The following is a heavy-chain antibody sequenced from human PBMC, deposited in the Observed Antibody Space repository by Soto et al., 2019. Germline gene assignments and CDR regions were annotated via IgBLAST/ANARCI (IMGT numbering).Heavy chain of an antibody. CDR2: IYHSGST. J-gene: IGHJ4*02. Sequence: SETLSLTCAVSGGSISSSNWWSWVRQPPGKGLEWTGEIYHSGSTNYNPSLKSRVTISVDKSKNQFSLKLSSVTAADTAVYYCARDVVAVAGGFDYWGQGTLVTVSS. D-gene: IGHD6-19*01. V-gene: IGHV4-4*02. CDR1: GGSISSSNW. CDR3: ARDVVAVAGGFDY.